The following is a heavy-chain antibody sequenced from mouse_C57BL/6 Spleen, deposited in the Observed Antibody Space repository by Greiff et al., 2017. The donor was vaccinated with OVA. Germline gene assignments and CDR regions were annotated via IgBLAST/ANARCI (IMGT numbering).Heavy chain of an antibody. CDR2: IYPSDSYT. J-gene: IGHJ3*01. D-gene: IGHD2-4*01. Sequence: VQLQQPGAELVRPGSSVKLSCKASGYTFTSYWLDWVKQRPGQGLEWIGNIYPSDSYTHYNQKFKDKATLTVDKSSSTAYMQLSSLTSEDSAVYYCARRDMAGLRPPWGQGTLVTVSA. CDR1: GYTFTSYW. V-gene: IGHV1-61*01. CDR3: ARRDMAGLRPP.